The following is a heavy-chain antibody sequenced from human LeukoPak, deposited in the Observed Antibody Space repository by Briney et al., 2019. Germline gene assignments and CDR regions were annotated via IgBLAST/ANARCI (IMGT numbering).Heavy chain of an antibody. Sequence: PSETLSLTCTVSGGSISGDYWSWIRQPPEKGLEWIGYIHYSGSTNYNPSLKSRVTISVDTSKNQFSLKVTSVTAADTAVYYCARSMTAYGLDIWGQGTRVIVSS. J-gene: IGHJ3*02. CDR1: GGSISGDY. V-gene: IGHV4-59*01. CDR3: ARSMTAYGLDI. CDR2: IHYSGST. D-gene: IGHD2-21*02.